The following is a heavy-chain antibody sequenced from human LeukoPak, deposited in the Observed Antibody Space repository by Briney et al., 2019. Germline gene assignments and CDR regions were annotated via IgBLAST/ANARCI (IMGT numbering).Heavy chain of an antibody. V-gene: IGHV4-59*08. Sequence: SETLYLTCTVSGGSISSYYWSWIRQPPGKGLEWIGYIYYSGSTNYNPSLKSRVTISVDTSKNQFSLKLSSVTAADTAVYYCARTPRAQYQLLERNIFYFDYWGQGTLLTVSS. D-gene: IGHD2-2*01. CDR2: IYYSGST. CDR1: GGSISSYY. CDR3: ARTPRAQYQLLERNIFYFDY. J-gene: IGHJ4*02.